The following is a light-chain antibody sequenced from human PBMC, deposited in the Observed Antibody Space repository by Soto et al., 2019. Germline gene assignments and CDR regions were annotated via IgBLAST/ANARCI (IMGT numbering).Light chain of an antibody. J-gene: IGKJ3*01. V-gene: IGKV3-11*01. CDR2: DAS. CDR3: QQRSNWPRGT. CDR1: QSVSSY. Sequence: EIVLTQSPATLSLSPGERATLSCRARQSVSSYLAWYQQKPGQAPRLLIYDASNRATGIPARFSGSVSGTDFTLTISCREPEDFAVYYCQQRSNWPRGTFGPGTKVDI.